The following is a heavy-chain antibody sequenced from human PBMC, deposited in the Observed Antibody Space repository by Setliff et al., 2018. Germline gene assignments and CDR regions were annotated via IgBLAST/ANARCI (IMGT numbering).Heavy chain of an antibody. Sequence: SETLSLTCSVSDDSFYSDYYFWGWIRQPPGKGLEWIATISSSGATNYNSSLESRVTLSRDVAKRQFALNLRSVTAVDTAVYYCAREGRWDYNYPIYWGQGILVTVSS. D-gene: IGHD5-12*01. CDR1: DDSFYSDYYF. J-gene: IGHJ4*02. V-gene: IGHV4-39*01. CDR3: AREGRWDYNYPIY. CDR2: ISSSGAT.